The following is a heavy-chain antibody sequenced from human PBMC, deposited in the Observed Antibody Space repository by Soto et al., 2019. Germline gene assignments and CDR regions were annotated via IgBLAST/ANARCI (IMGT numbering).Heavy chain of an antibody. CDR3: AKDPIPSGSYYKRVNWFDP. V-gene: IGHV3-23*01. Sequence: PGGSLRLSCAASGFTFSSYAISWVRQAPGKGLEWVSAISGSGGSTYYADSVKGRFTISRDNSKNTLYLQMNSLRAEDTAVYYCAKDPIPSGSYYKRVNWFDPWGQGTLVTVSS. CDR1: GFTFSSYA. CDR2: ISGSGGST. J-gene: IGHJ5*02. D-gene: IGHD3-10*01.